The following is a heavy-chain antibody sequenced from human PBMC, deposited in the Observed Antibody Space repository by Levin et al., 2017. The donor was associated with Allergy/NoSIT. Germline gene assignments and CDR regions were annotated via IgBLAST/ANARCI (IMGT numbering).Heavy chain of an antibody. CDR1: GFTFSSYG. V-gene: IGHV3-30*18. J-gene: IGHJ4*02. Sequence: RAGGSLRLSCAASGFTFSSYGMHWVRQAPGKGLEWVAVISYDGSNKYYADSVKGRFTISRDNSKNTLYLQMNSLRAEDTAVYYCAKAPPYDSSGYTFGYWGQGTLVTVSS. CDR2: ISYDGSNK. D-gene: IGHD3-22*01. CDR3: AKAPPYDSSGYTFGY.